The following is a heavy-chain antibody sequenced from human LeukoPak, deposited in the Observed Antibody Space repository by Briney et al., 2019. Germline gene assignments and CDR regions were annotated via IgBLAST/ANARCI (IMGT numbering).Heavy chain of an antibody. CDR2: FDPEDGET. V-gene: IGHV1-24*01. Sequence: ASVKVSCKVSGYTLTELSMHWVRQAPGKGLEWMGGFDPEDGETIYAQKFQGRVTMTEDTSTDTAYMELSSLRSEDTAVYYCARESFDSQDMVREVSYYYYGMDVWDQGTTVTVSS. CDR3: ARESFDSQDMVREVSYYYYGMDV. J-gene: IGHJ6*02. CDR1: GYTLTELS. D-gene: IGHD3-10*01.